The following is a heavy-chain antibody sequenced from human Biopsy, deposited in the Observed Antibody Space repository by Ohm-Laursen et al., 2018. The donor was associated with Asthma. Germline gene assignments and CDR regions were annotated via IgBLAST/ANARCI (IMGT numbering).Heavy chain of an antibody. D-gene: IGHD4-17*01. CDR2: HDHAEGGT. CDR1: GYSLTDLS. CDR3: TSDFPKDYVRYNFQF. J-gene: IGHJ4*02. Sequence: ASVKVSCKLSGYSLTDLSMHWVRQAPGQGLEWMGGHDHAEGGTVNARRFQGRVTMTEDTSTDTAYMELSSLSSDDTAVYYCTSDFPKDYVRYNFQFWGQGTLVTVSS. V-gene: IGHV1-24*01.